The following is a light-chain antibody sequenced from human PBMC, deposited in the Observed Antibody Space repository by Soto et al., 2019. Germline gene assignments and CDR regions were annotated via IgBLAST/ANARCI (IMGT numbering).Light chain of an antibody. CDR1: SGSIGSNS. CDR3: QSYDTNTVV. Sequence: NFMLTQPHSVSESPGKPVTISCTRSSGSIGSNSVQWYRQRPGSAPTIVIYEDDQRPSGVPNRFAGSIDRSSNSASLTISGLQTEDEADYYCQSYDTNTVVFGGGTKVTVL. J-gene: IGLJ2*01. V-gene: IGLV6-57*04. CDR2: EDD.